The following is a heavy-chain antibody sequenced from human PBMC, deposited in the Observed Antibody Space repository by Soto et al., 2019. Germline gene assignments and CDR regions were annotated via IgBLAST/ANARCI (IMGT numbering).Heavy chain of an antibody. CDR3: ARSMYYYDSSGYYDY. V-gene: IGHV4-61*01. J-gene: IGHJ4*02. D-gene: IGHD3-22*01. CDR1: GGSVSSGSYY. Sequence: SETLSLTCTVSGGSVSSGSYYWSWIRQPPGKGLEWIGYIYYSGSTNYNPSLKSRVTISVDTSKNQFSLKLSSVTAADTAVYYCARSMYYYDSSGYYDYWGQGTLVTVSS. CDR2: IYYSGST.